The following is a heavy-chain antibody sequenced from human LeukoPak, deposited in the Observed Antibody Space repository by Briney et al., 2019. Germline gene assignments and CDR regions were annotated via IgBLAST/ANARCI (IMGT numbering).Heavy chain of an antibody. CDR1: GYTFTGYY. CDR2: INPNSGGT. J-gene: IGHJ6*02. D-gene: IGHD2-15*01. Sequence: ASVKVSCKASGYTFTGYYMHWVRQAPGQGLEWMGWINPNSGGTNYAQKFQGWVTMTRDTSISTAYMELSRLRSDDTAVYYCAREEIYCSGGSCYSHYYGMDVWGQGTTVTVSS. CDR3: AREEIYCSGGSCYSHYYGMDV. V-gene: IGHV1-2*04.